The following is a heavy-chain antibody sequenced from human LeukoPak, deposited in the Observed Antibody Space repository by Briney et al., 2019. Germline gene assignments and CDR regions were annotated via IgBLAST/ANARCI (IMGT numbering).Heavy chain of an antibody. J-gene: IGHJ3*02. CDR2: ISGSGGST. CDR3: AKQYSSSDDAFDI. Sequence: GGSLRLSCAASGFTFSSYAMSWVRKAPGKGLEWVSAISGSGGSTYYADSVKGRFTISRDNSKNTLYLQMNSLRAEDTAVYYCAKQYSSSDDAFDIWGQGTMVTVSS. D-gene: IGHD6-6*01. V-gene: IGHV3-23*01. CDR1: GFTFSSYA.